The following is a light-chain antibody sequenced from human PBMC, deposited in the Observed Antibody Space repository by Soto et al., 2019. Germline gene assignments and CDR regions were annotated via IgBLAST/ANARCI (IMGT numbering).Light chain of an antibody. Sequence: QSVLTQPPSASGTHGQRVTISCSGSSSNIGSNTVNWYQQLPGTAPKLLIYSYNQRPSGVPDRFSGSKSGTSASLAISGLQSEDEADYYCAAWDDSLIGYVFGTGTKVTVL. CDR1: SSNIGSNT. CDR2: SYN. V-gene: IGLV1-44*01. J-gene: IGLJ1*01. CDR3: AAWDDSLIGYV.